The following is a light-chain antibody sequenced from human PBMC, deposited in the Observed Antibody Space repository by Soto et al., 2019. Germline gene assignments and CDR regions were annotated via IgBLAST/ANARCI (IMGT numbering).Light chain of an antibody. J-gene: IGKJ1*01. CDR3: QKYDSAPWT. CDR1: QGISNY. Sequence: DIQMTQSPSSLSASVRDRVTITCRASQGISNYLAWYQQKPGKVPKLRIYAASTLQSGVPSRFSGSGSGTYFTLTISSLQPEDVATYYFQKYDSAPWTFGQGTKVEIK. CDR2: AAS. V-gene: IGKV1-27*01.